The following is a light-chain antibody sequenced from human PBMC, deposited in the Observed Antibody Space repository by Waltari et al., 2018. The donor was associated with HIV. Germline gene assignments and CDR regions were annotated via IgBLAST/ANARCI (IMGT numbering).Light chain of an antibody. V-gene: IGLV2-14*01. CDR2: ELS. J-gene: IGLJ2*01. Sequence: QSALTQPASVSGSPGQSITIPCTGTSSDVGEYNYVSWYQQHPGQAPKLMIYELSNRPSGVSTRFSGSKSGNTASLTISGLQAEDEADYYCSSYTSGSVVFGGGTKLTVL. CDR1: SSDVGEYNY. CDR3: SSYTSGSVV.